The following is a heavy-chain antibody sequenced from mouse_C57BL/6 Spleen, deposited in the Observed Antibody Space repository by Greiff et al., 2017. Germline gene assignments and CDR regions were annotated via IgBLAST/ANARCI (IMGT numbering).Heavy chain of an antibody. CDR1: GYTFTEYT. D-gene: IGHD2-4*01. Sequence: VQLQQSGAELVKPGASVKLSCKASGYTFTEYTIHWVKQRPGQGLEWIGWFYPGSGSIKYNEKFKDKATLTADKSSSTVYMELSSLTSEDSAVYFGATHEGGGDYYYFDYWGQGTTLTVSA. V-gene: IGHV1-62-2*01. J-gene: IGHJ2*01. CDR3: ATHEGGGDYYYFDY. CDR2: FYPGSGSI.